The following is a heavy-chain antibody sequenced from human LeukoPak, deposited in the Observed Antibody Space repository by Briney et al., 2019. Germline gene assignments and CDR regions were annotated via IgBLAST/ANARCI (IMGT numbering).Heavy chain of an antibody. Sequence: PGGSLRLSCAASGFTVSSNYMSWVRQAPGKGLEWVSVIYSGGSTYYADSVEGRFTISRDNSKNTLYLQMNSLRAEDTAVYYCARDAPERRNAFDIWGQGTMVTVPS. CDR3: ARDAPERRNAFDI. D-gene: IGHD1-1*01. CDR1: GFTVSSNY. J-gene: IGHJ3*02. V-gene: IGHV3-53*01. CDR2: IYSGGST.